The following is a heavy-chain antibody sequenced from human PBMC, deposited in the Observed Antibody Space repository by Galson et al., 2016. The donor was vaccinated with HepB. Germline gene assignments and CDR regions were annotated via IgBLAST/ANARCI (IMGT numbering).Heavy chain of an antibody. V-gene: IGHV3-33*01. J-gene: IGHJ2*01. CDR2: IWYDGSKK. CDR1: GFTFDRYG. Sequence: SLRLSCAASGFTFDRYGMHWVRQAPGKGLEWVAVIWYDGSKKYYADAVKGRFTISRDNSRNTLDLQMSSLKIEDTALYFCARERFGFTGAPASPFDDWGRGTLVTVSS. D-gene: IGHD1-1*01. CDR3: ARERFGFTGAPASPFDD.